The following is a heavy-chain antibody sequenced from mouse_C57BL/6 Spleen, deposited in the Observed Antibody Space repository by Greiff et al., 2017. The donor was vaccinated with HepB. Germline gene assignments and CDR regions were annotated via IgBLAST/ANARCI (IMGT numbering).Heavy chain of an antibody. J-gene: IGHJ2*01. CDR2: IYPRSGNT. CDR1: GYTFTSYG. Sequence: QVQLQQSGAELARPGASVKLSCKASGYTFTSYGISWVKQRTGQGLEWIGEIYPRSGNTYYNEKFKGKATLTADKSSSTAYMELRSLTSEDSAVYICARKDARSYYFDSWGPGTTLTVSS. V-gene: IGHV1-81*01. D-gene: IGHD3-3*01. CDR3: ARKDARSYYFDS.